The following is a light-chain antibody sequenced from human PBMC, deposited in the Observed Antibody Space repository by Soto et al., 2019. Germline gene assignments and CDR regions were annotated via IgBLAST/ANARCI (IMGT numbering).Light chain of an antibody. CDR2: GAS. CDR3: QQYGDMWT. V-gene: IGKV3-20*01. CDR1: QSVRSSY. Sequence: EIVLTQSPGTLSLSPGERATLNCRASQSVRSSYLDWYQQQPGQAPRLLIHGASRTATGIPDRFSGSGSGTDFTLTINRLEPEDFAVYFCQQYGDMWTFGQGTKVEIK. J-gene: IGKJ1*01.